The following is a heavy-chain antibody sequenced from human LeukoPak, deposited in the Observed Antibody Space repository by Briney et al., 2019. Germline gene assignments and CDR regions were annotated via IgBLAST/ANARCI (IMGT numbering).Heavy chain of an antibody. CDR3: ARAHYYDSSGLDF. CDR1: GFTFDDYA. CDR2: ISSSGSTI. Sequence: GGSLRLSCAASGFTFDDYAMHWVRQAPGKGLEWVSYISSSGSTIYYADSLKGRFTISRDNAKNSLYLQMNSLRAEDTAVYYCARAHYYDSSGLDFWGQGTLVTVSS. V-gene: IGHV3-48*03. J-gene: IGHJ4*02. D-gene: IGHD3-22*01.